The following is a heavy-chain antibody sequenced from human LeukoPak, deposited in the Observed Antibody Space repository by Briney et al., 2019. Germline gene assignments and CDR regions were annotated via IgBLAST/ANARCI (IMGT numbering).Heavy chain of an antibody. J-gene: IGHJ4*02. CDR3: AKETKVGENLYYFDY. D-gene: IGHD1-26*01. CDR2: LSWHSGSI. Sequence: PGRSLRLSCVASGFKFAMHWVRQAPGKGLEWVSGLSWHSGSIGYVDSVKGRFIISRDNAKNSLYLEMNSLRPEDSALYYCAKETKVGENLYYFDYWGRGTLVTVSS. CDR1: GFKFA. V-gene: IGHV3-9*01.